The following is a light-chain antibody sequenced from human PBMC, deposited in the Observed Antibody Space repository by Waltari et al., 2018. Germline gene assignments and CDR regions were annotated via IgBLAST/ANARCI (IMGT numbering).Light chain of an antibody. J-gene: IGLJ3*02. V-gene: IGLV7-46*01. CDR3: LLSYTDGWV. CDR1: TGAVPSGHY. CDR2: DTS. Sequence: QAVVTQEPSLTVSPGGTVTLTCGSSTGAVPSGHYPYWLQQKPGQAPRTLIYDTSNKHSWTPARFSGSLLGGIAALTLSGALPEDEAEYHCLLSYTDGWVFGGGTKLTVL.